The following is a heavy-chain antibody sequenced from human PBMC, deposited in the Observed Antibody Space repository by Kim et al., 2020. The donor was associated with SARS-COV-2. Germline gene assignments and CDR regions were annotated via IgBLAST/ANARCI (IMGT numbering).Heavy chain of an antibody. CDR2: IYYSGT. J-gene: IGHJ4*02. CDR3: ARGDAFRY. D-gene: IGHD2-21*02. CDR1: GGAISGYY. Sequence: SETLSLTCTVSGGAISGYYWSWIRQPPGKGLEWIGYIYYSGTNYNPSLKSRVTISVDTSENQFSLKLTSVTAADTAVYYCARGDAFRYGGLGARVTVSS. V-gene: IGHV4-59*01.